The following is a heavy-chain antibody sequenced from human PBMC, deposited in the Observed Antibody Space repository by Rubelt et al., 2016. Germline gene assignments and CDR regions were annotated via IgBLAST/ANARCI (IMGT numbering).Heavy chain of an antibody. CDR1: GGSIESTAYS. CDR2: ISSSGSTI. CDR3: AREKNYGSGSYWVDN. Sequence: QLQLQESGPGLVRPSETLSLTCTVSGGSIESTAYSWGWIRQPPGKGLEWVSYISSSGSTIYYADSVKGRFTISRDNAKNSRYLKMNSLRVEDTAVYYCAREKNYGSGSYWVDNWGQGTLVTVSS. J-gene: IGHJ4*02. V-gene: IGHV3-11*01. D-gene: IGHD3-10*01.